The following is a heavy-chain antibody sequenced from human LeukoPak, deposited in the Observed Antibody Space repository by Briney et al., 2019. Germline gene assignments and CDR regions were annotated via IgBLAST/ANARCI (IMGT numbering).Heavy chain of an antibody. D-gene: IGHD3-10*01. CDR3: ARELNYYGSGNYYNSHWFDP. CDR2: IYTSGST. Sequence: SETLSLTCTVSGGSISSGSYYWSWIRQPAGKGLEWIGRIYTSGSTNYNPSLKSRVTISVDTSKNHFSLKLSSVTAADTAVYYCARELNYYGSGNYYNSHWFDPWGQGTLVTVSS. CDR1: GGSISSGSYY. J-gene: IGHJ5*02. V-gene: IGHV4-61*02.